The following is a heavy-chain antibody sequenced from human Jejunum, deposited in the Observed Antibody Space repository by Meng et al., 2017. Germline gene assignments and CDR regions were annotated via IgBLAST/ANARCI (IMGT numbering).Heavy chain of an antibody. Sequence: QLQLQESGPGLVKPSETLSLTRTVSGDSISSSSYYWGWIRQPPGKGLEWIGRIYYSGTTYYNPSLKSRVTISVDTSKNQFSLKVSSVTAADTAVYYCARQSVQNGMDVWGQGTTVTVSS. D-gene: IGHD4-17*01. J-gene: IGHJ6*02. CDR3: ARQSVQNGMDV. V-gene: IGHV4-39*01. CDR2: IYYSGTT. CDR1: GDSISSSSYY.